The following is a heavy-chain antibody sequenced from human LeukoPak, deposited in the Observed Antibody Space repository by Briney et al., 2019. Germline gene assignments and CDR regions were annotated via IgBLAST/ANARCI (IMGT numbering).Heavy chain of an antibody. Sequence: SETLSLTCAVYGGSFSGYYWSWIRQPPGKGLEWMGEINHSGSTNYNPSLKSRVTISVDTSKNQFSLKLSSVTAADTAVYYCARSRYKWLFSLCFVYWGQGTLVTVSS. CDR2: INHSGST. D-gene: IGHD3-22*01. CDR1: GGSFSGYY. J-gene: IGHJ4*02. V-gene: IGHV4-34*01. CDR3: ARSRYKWLFSLCFVY.